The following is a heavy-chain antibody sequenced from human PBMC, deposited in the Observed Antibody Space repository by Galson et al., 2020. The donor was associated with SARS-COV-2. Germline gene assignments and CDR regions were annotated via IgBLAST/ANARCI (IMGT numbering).Heavy chain of an antibody. CDR1: GFTFSSYA. Sequence: GGSLRLSCAASGFTFSSYAMSWVRQAPGKGLEWVSAISGSGGSTYYADSVKGRFTISRDNSKNTLYLQMNSLRAEDTAVYYCAKWDVDDSSGYYISYWGQGTLVTVSS. CDR2: ISGSGGST. V-gene: IGHV3-23*01. J-gene: IGHJ4*02. CDR3: AKWDVDDSSGYYISY. D-gene: IGHD3-22*01.